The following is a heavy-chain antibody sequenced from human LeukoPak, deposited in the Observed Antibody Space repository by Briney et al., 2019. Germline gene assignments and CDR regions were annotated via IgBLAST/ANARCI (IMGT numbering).Heavy chain of an antibody. CDR1: GYTFTSYG. J-gene: IGHJ4*02. D-gene: IGHD3-10*01. Sequence: GASVKVSCKASGYTFTSYGISWVRQAPGQGLEWMGWISAYNGNTNYAQKLQGRVTMTTDTSTSTAYMELRSLRSDDTAVYYCARDEMVLGWLPYFDYWGQGTLVTVSS. V-gene: IGHV1-18*01. CDR3: ARDEMVLGWLPYFDY. CDR2: ISAYNGNT.